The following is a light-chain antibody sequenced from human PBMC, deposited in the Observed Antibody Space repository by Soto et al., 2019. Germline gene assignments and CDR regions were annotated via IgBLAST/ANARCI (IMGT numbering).Light chain of an antibody. CDR3: QAYDYSLTASV. CDR2: GNR. V-gene: IGLV1-40*01. CDR1: TSNLGAGYD. Sequence: QLVLTQPPSVSGAPGQRVTLSCTGKTSNLGAGYDVHWYQQLPGAAPKLVIFGNRNRPSGVPERFSGSKSGTSASLAITGLQAEDEADYYCQAYDYSLTASVFGGGTQLTVL. J-gene: IGLJ3*02.